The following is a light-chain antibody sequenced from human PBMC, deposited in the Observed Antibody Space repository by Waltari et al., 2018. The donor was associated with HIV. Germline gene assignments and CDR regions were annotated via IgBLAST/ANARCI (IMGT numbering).Light chain of an antibody. J-gene: IGLJ3*02. CDR2: NSD. V-gene: IGLV1-47*02. CDR1: RSNIGNHF. Sequence: QSVLTQTPSMSRPSGQRVFISCSGSRSNIGNHFVSWFQQVSGRAPKLIIYNSDQRPSGVPDRFSAAKSGSSASLAITGLQSDDEAVYFCASRDDNLSHWVFGGGTKLTV. CDR3: ASRDDNLSHWV.